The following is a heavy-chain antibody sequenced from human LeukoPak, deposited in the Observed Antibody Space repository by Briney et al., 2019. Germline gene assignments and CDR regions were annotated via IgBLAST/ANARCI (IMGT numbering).Heavy chain of an antibody. D-gene: IGHD3-10*01. CDR1: GYSFTSYW. CDR2: IYPGDSDT. Sequence: GESLKISCKSSGYSFTSYWIGWVRQMPGKGLEWMGIIYPGDSDTRYSPSFQGQVTISADKSISTAYLQWSSLKASDTAMYYCARLHGSGSYYPNGPIDYWGQGTLVTVSS. J-gene: IGHJ4*02. CDR3: ARLHGSGSYYPNGPIDY. V-gene: IGHV5-51*01.